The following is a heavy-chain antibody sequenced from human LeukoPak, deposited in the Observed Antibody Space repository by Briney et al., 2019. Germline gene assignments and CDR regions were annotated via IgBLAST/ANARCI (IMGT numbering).Heavy chain of an antibody. CDR3: ARVPPPYYDFWSGYYIRRHYYYYMDV. V-gene: IGHV1-69*13. J-gene: IGHJ6*03. CDR2: IIPIFGTA. D-gene: IGHD3-3*01. Sequence: SVKVSCKASGGTFSSYAISWVRQAPGQGLEWMGGIIPIFGTANYAQEFQGRVTITADESTSTAYMELSSLRSDDTAVYYCARVPPPYYDFWSGYYIRRHYYYYMDVWGKGTTVTVSS. CDR1: GGTFSSYA.